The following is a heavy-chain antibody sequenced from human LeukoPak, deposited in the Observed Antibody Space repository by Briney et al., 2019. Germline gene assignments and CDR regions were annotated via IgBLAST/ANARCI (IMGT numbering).Heavy chain of an antibody. J-gene: IGHJ3*01. CDR3: ARDQGYCTSASCRGDAFDV. Sequence: EGSLRLSCAASGFTFSNYWMSWVRQAPGKGLEWVAKIKQDGSEKYYVDSVKGRFTISRDNAKNSLSLQMNSLRAEDTAVYYCARDQGYCTSASCRGDAFDVWGQGSMISVSS. D-gene: IGHD2-2*01. V-gene: IGHV3-7*01. CDR2: IKQDGSEK. CDR1: GFTFSNYW.